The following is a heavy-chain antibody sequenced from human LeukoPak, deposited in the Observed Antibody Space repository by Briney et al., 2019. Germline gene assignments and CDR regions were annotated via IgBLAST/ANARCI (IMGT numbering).Heavy chain of an antibody. D-gene: IGHD5-12*01. Sequence: SETLSLTCTVSGGSISSSSYYWGWIRQPPGKGLEWIGRIYTSGSTNYNPSLKSRVTISVDTSKNQFSLKLSSVTAADTAVYYCAREHKRGYSGYDAFDYWGQGTLVTVSS. V-gene: IGHV4-39*07. J-gene: IGHJ4*02. CDR1: GGSISSSSYY. CDR3: AREHKRGYSGYDAFDY. CDR2: IYTSGST.